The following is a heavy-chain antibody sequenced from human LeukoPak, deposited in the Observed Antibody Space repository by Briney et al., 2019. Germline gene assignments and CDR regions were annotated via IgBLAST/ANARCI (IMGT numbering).Heavy chain of an antibody. Sequence: GGSLRLSCAASGFTFSSFGMSWVRQAPGKGLEWVSAISGSGGNTYYADSVKGRFTISRDNSKTTLCLQMNSLRAEDTAVYYCAKDTGERLGILTGYYKSRKSYFDYWGQGTLSPSPQ. D-gene: IGHD3-9*01. CDR1: GFTFSSFG. CDR3: AKDTGERLGILTGYYKSRKSYFDY. J-gene: IGHJ4*02. CDR2: ISGSGGNT. V-gene: IGHV3-23*01.